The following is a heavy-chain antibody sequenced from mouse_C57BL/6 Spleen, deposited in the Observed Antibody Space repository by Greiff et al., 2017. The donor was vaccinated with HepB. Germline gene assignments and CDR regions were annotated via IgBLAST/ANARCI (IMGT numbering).Heavy chain of an antibody. CDR1: GYTFTSYW. Sequence: VQLQESGAELAKPGASVKLSCKASGYTFTSYWMHWVKQRPGQGLEWIGYINPSSGYTKYDQKFKDKATLIADKSSSTAYMQLSSLTYEDSAVYYCARYYYGSSPYAMDYWGQGTSVTVSS. CDR3: ARYYYGSSPYAMDY. V-gene: IGHV1-7*01. J-gene: IGHJ4*01. D-gene: IGHD1-1*01. CDR2: INPSSGYT.